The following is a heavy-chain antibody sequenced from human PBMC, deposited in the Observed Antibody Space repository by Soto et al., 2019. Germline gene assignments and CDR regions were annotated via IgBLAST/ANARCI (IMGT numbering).Heavy chain of an antibody. V-gene: IGHV3-21*01. Sequence: GGSLRLSCAGSGFTFSRYSMNWVRQAPGKGLEWVASTGTRGDIYYAESVKGRLTISRDNAKNSLSLEMDSLRVEDTGVYYCAREETAWPLAYGLDVWGQGTTVTVSS. D-gene: IGHD2-21*02. CDR1: GFTFSRYS. CDR2: TGTRGDI. J-gene: IGHJ6*02. CDR3: AREETAWPLAYGLDV.